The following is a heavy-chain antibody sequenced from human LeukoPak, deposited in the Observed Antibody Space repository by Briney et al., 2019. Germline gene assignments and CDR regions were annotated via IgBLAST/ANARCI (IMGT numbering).Heavy chain of an antibody. V-gene: IGHV4-39*01. D-gene: IGHD3-10*01. J-gene: IGHJ4*02. CDR2: IYYSGST. CDR3: ARLNRITMVRGVITSFDY. CDR1: GGSISSSSYY. Sequence: SETLSLTCTVSGGSISSSSYYWGWIRQPPGKGLEWIGSIYYSGSTYYNPSLKSRVTISVDTSKNQFSLKLSSVTAADTAVYYYARLNRITMVRGVITSFDYWGQGTLVTVSS.